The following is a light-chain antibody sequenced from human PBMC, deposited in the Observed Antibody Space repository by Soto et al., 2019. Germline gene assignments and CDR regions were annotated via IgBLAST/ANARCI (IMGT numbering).Light chain of an antibody. CDR3: PQYDSLPFT. CDR1: QDISNL. CDR2: DES. V-gene: IGKV1-33*01. J-gene: IGKJ3*01. Sequence: DIQMTQSPSSLSASVGDSVAMTCQASQDISNLLNWYQQKPGEAPKLLTYDESDLKTRFPSRFIERGSGTEFTFTISYLQPADFASDDCPQYDSLPFTFGTGT.